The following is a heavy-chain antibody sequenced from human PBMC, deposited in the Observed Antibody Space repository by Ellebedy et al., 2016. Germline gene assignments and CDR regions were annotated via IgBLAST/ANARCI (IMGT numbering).Heavy chain of an antibody. D-gene: IGHD7-27*01. CDR3: ARSVGMFY. V-gene: IGHV3-23*01. CDR1: GFTFSSYT. Sequence: GGSLRLSXAASGFTFSSYTMSWVRQAPGKGLEWVSAMSGNGGVTEYAGSVKGRFTISRDNSKNTLSLQMNSLRAEDTAVYYCARSVGMFYWGQGALVTVSS. CDR2: MSGNGGVT. J-gene: IGHJ4*02.